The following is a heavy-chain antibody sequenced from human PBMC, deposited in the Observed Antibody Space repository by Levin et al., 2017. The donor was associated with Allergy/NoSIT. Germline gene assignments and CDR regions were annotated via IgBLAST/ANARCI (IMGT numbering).Heavy chain of an antibody. V-gene: IGHV3-33*01. Sequence: LSLTCAASGFTFSNFAMHWVRQAPGKGLEWVAVIWSDGSSRFYADSVRGRFSISRDNSNSTLFLQMNSLRSGDTAVYYCARDGSSDYFFDSWGQGTLVTVSS. J-gene: IGHJ4*02. D-gene: IGHD1-26*01. CDR2: IWSDGSSR. CDR1: GFTFSNFA. CDR3: ARDGSSDYFFDS.